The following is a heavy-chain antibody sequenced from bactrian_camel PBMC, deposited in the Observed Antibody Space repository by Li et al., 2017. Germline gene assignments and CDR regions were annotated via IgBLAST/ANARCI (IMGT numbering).Heavy chain of an antibody. CDR2: IDTDEKT. CDR1: GVTSSPYC. V-gene: IGHV3S55*01. CDR3: GILRQFRFCREVGYHIWRMYGV. Sequence: HVQLVESGGGSVQAGGSLRLSCVASGVTSSPYCMGWFRQVPGEEREGVAAIDTDEKTAYADSVEGRFTVTRDSDNTGPNLQMESLKVEDTAMYYCGILRQFRFCREVGYHIWRMYGVWGQGTQVTVS. J-gene: IGHJ4*01. D-gene: IGHD1*01.